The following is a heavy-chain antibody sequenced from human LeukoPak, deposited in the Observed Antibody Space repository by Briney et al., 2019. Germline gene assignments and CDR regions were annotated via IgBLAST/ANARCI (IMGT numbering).Heavy chain of an antibody. CDR3: ARFDYGSYFDY. CDR2: IYYSGST. D-gene: IGHD4/OR15-4a*01. Sequence: SETLSLTCTVSGGSISSYYWSWIRQPPGKGLEWIGYIYYSGSTNYNPSLKSRVTISVDTSKNQFSLKLSSVTAADTAVYYCARFDYGSYFDYWSQGTLVTVSS. J-gene: IGHJ4*02. V-gene: IGHV4-59*01. CDR1: GGSISSYY.